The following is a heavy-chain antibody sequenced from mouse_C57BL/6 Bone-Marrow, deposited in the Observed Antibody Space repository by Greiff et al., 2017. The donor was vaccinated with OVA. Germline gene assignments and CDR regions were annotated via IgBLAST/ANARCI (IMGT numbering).Heavy chain of an antibody. CDR3: AVSYSSGYPYAMDY. D-gene: IGHD3-2*02. V-gene: IGHV14-2*01. Sequence: EVQLQQSGAELVKPGASVKLSCTASGFNIKDYYMHWVKQRTEQGLEWIGRIDPEDGETTYAQKFQGKATITANTSSNTAYLQLSSLAYEDTAVYYCAVSYSSGYPYAMDYWGQGPSGTVSS. CDR1: GFNIKDYY. J-gene: IGHJ4*01. CDR2: IDPEDGET.